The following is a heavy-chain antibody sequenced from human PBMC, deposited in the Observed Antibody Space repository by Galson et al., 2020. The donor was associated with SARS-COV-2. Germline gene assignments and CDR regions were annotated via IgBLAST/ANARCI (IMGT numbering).Heavy chain of an antibody. CDR1: GFTFSSYA. J-gene: IGHJ4*02. Sequence: TGGSLRLSCAASGFTFSSYAMHWVRQAPGKGLEWVAVISYDGSNKYYADSVKGRFPISRDNSKNTLYLQMNSLRAEDTAVYYCAREGGNYFDYWGQGTLVTVSS. D-gene: IGHD3-16*01. V-gene: IGHV3-30-3*01. CDR3: AREGGNYFDY. CDR2: ISYDGSNK.